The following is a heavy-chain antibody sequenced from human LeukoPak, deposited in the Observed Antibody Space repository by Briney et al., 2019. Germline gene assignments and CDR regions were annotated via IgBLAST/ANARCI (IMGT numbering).Heavy chain of an antibody. V-gene: IGHV3-53*01. CDR2: IYSGGST. CDR3: ARGEGLFDY. CDR1: GFTVSSNY. J-gene: IGHJ4*02. Sequence: GGSPRLSCAASGFTVSSNYMSWVRQAPGKGLVWVSVIYSGGSTYYADSVKGRFTISRDNSKNTLYLQMNSLRAEDTAVYYCARGEGLFDYWGQGTLVTVSS.